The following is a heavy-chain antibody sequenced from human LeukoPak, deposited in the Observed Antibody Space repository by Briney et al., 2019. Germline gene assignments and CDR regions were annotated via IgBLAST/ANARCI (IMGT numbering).Heavy chain of an antibody. CDR1: GASISSYY. V-gene: IGHV4-59*04. CDR2: IDYSGST. D-gene: IGHD3-10*01. CDR3: ARRFAPSRNDAFDI. Sequence: SETLSLTCAVSGASISSYYWSWIRQPPGKGLEWIGYIDYSGSTYYNPSLKSRVTISVDTSKNQFSLKLSSVTASDTAVYYCARRFAPSRNDAFDIWGQGTMVTVSS. J-gene: IGHJ3*02.